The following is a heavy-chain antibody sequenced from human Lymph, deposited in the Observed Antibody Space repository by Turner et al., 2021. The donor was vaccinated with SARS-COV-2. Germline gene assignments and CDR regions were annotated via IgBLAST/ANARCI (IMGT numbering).Heavy chain of an antibody. D-gene: IGHD2-15*01. CDR2: IIPIFGTA. Sequence: QVQLVQSGAEVKKPGSSVKVSCKASGGTFSRSAISWVRQAPGQGVEWMGGIIPIFGTANYAQRFQGRVTITADESTSTAYMELRSLRSEDTAVYYCARGAAYCSGGSCYRKGFDYWGQGTPVTVSS. CDR1: GGTFSRSA. V-gene: IGHV1-69*01. J-gene: IGHJ4*02. CDR3: ARGAAYCSGGSCYRKGFDY.